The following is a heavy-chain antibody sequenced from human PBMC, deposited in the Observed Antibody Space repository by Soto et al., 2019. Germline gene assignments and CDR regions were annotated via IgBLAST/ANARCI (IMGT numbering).Heavy chain of an antibody. J-gene: IGHJ6*02. D-gene: IGHD2-15*01. CDR2: INPNTGGT. CDR1: GYTFTDYY. CDR3: AGAVGYSRGRDYYYGLDV. Sequence: ASVKVSCKASGYTFTDYYLHWVRQAPGQGLEWMGWINPNTGGTNYAQKLQGRVTMTRDTSTSTAYMELSSLRSDDTAVYYCAGAVGYSRGRDYYYGLDVWGQGATVTVSS. V-gene: IGHV1-2*02.